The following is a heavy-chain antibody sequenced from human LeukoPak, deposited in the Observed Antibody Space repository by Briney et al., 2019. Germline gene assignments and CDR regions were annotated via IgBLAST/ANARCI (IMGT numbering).Heavy chain of an antibody. CDR3: ARESEAVRYGDYNSLYYYYGMDV. CDR1: GYTFTSYG. J-gene: IGHJ6*02. D-gene: IGHD4-17*01. V-gene: IGHV1-18*01. CDR2: ISAYNGNT. Sequence: ASVKVSCKASGYTFTSYGISWVRQAPGQGLEWMGWISAYNGNTNYAQKLQGRVTMTTDTSTSTAYMELRSLRSDDTAVYYCARESEAVRYGDYNSLYYYYGMDVWGQGTTVTVSS.